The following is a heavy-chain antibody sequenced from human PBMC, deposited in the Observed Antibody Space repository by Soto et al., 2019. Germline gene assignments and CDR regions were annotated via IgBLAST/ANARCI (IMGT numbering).Heavy chain of an antibody. CDR2: IYYSGST. Sequence: SETLSLTCTVSGGSISSYYWSWIRQPPGKGLEWIGYIYYSGSTNYNPSLKSRVTISVDTSKNQFSLKLSSVTAADTAVYYCARGEMTTVDYFDYWGQGTLVTVSS. CDR1: GGSISSYY. CDR3: ARGEMTTVDYFDY. V-gene: IGHV4-59*01. D-gene: IGHD4-17*01. J-gene: IGHJ4*02.